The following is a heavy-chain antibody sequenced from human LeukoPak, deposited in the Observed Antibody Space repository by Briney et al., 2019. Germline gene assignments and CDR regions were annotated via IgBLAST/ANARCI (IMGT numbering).Heavy chain of an antibody. Sequence: GGSLRLSCAASGFTFSSYSMNWVRQAPGKGLEWVSYISSSSSTIYYADSVKGRFTISRDNAKNSLYLQMNSLRAEDTAVYYCARDHGGYSYGKGSYYYYMDVWGKGTTVTVSS. V-gene: IGHV3-48*01. CDR3: ARDHGGYSYGKGSYYYYMDV. D-gene: IGHD5-18*01. CDR1: GFTFSSYS. CDR2: ISSSSSTI. J-gene: IGHJ6*03.